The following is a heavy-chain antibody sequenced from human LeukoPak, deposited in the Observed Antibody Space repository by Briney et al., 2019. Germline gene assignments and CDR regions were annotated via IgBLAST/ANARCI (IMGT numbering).Heavy chain of an antibody. CDR3: AAYYYGSGSYKTQD. CDR1: GGSFSGYY. D-gene: IGHD3-10*01. V-gene: IGHV4-34*01. J-gene: IGHJ4*02. Sequence: PSETLSLTCAVYGGSFYGGSFSGYYWSWIRQPPGKGLEWIGEVNHSGSTYYNPSLKSRVTISVDTSKNQFSLKLSSVTAADTAVYYCAAYYYGSGSYKTQDWGQGTLVTVSS. CDR2: VNHSGST.